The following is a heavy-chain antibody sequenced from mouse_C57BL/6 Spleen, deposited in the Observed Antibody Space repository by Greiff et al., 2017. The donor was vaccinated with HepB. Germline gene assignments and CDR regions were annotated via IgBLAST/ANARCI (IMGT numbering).Heavy chain of an antibody. CDR3: ARSGSSPWYFDY. Sequence: QVQLQQSGAELVKPGASVKISCKASGYAFSSYWMNWVKQRPGKGLEWIGQIYPGDGDTNYNGKFKGKATLTADKSSSTVYMQLSSLTSEDSAVYFCARSGSSPWYFDYWGQGTTLTVSS. V-gene: IGHV1-80*01. CDR1: GYAFSSYW. J-gene: IGHJ2*01. D-gene: IGHD1-1*01. CDR2: IYPGDGDT.